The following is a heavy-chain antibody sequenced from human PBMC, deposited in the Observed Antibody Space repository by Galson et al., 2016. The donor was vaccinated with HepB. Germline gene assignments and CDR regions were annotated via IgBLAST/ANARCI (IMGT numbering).Heavy chain of an antibody. CDR3: ARHNLGASFVQF. D-gene: IGHD1-26*01. CDR2: INGGGDTT. J-gene: IGHJ4*02. V-gene: IGHV3-23*01. Sequence: SLRLSCAGSGFIFSDQAMSWVRQAPGKGLEWVSAINGGGDTTFYADSVKGRFIVSRDNSEDTLNLQMNSLRAEDTALYYCARHNLGASFVQFWGPGTLVTVSS. CDR1: GFIFSDQA.